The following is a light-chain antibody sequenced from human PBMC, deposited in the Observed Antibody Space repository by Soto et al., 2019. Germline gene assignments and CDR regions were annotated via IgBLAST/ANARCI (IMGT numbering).Light chain of an antibody. CDR1: QGISNW. J-gene: IGKJ4*01. Sequence: DIQMTQSPSSVSASVGDRVTITCRARQGISNWLAWYQQQPGKAPKLLIYSASTLQSGVPSRFSGGGAGTHFTLIISSLQPEDFATYYCQQTNTFFPLSFGGGTKVEIK. V-gene: IGKV1-12*01. CDR2: SAS. CDR3: QQTNTFFPLS.